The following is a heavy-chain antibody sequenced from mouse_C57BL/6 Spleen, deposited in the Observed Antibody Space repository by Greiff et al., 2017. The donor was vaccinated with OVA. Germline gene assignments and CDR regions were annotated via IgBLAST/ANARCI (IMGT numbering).Heavy chain of an antibody. Sequence: EVKLMESGGGLVKPGGSLKLSCAASGFTFSSYAMSWVRQTPEKRLEWVATISDGGSYTYYPDNVKGRFTISRDNAKNNLYLQMSHLKSEDTAMYYCAEDYGSSLAWFAYWGQGTLVTVSA. V-gene: IGHV5-4*03. D-gene: IGHD1-1*01. CDR2: ISDGGSYT. J-gene: IGHJ3*01. CDR1: GFTFSSYA. CDR3: AEDYGSSLAWFAY.